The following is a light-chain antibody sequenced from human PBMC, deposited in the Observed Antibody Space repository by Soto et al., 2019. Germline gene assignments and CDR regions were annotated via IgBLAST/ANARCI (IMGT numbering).Light chain of an antibody. CDR1: SSDVGGYNY. CDR3: SSYAGGIKWV. J-gene: IGLJ3*02. CDR2: EVN. Sequence: QSVLTQPPSASGSPGQSVTISCTGTSSDVGGYNYVSWYQQHPGKVPKLMIYEVNKRPSGVPDRFSGSKSGNTASLTVSGLQAEDEADYYCSSYAGGIKWVFGGGTKLTVL. V-gene: IGLV2-8*01.